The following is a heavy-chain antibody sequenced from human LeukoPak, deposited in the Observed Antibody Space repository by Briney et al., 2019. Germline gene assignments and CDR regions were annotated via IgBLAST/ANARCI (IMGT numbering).Heavy chain of an antibody. D-gene: IGHD2-21*02. CDR2: IKQEGSEK. Sequence: PGGSLRLSCAASGFTFSSYWMSWVRQAPGKGLEGVANIKQEGSEKYYVDSVKGRFTISRDNAKNSLYLQMNSLRAEDTAVYYCARDQYCGGDCYSWASLAFDIWGQGTMVTVSS. CDR3: ARDQYCGGDCYSWASLAFDI. CDR1: GFTFSSYW. J-gene: IGHJ3*02. V-gene: IGHV3-7*01.